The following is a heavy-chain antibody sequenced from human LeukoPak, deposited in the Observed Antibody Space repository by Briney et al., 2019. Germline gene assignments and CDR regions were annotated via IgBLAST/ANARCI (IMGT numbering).Heavy chain of an antibody. CDR1: GFIFNNYA. CDR3: AKDNRRHYTSGPNPDSLH. J-gene: IGHJ4*02. D-gene: IGHD6-19*01. Sequence: GRSLRLSCAGSGFIFNNYAMHWVRQPPGKGLEWVSGISGNSGSIDYADSVKGRFTISRDNAKNSLYLQMNSLRVEDTAFYYCAKDNRRHYTSGPNPDSLHWGQGALVTVSS. CDR2: ISGNSGSI. V-gene: IGHV3-9*01.